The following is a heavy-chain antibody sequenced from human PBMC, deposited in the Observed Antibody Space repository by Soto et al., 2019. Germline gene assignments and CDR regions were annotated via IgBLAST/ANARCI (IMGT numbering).Heavy chain of an antibody. CDR1: GDSISDSNW. Sequence: QVQLQESGPGLVKPSGTLSLTCTVSGDSISDSNWWTWVRQPPGKGLEWIGEVYHSGRANYNPSLRSRVTMSADTLKNHFNLRLSSVTAADTAVYYCAKTIGSGSYMPFWGQGTLVAVSP. V-gene: IGHV4-4*02. CDR2: VYHSGRA. D-gene: IGHD3-10*01. J-gene: IGHJ4*02. CDR3: AKTIGSGSYMPF.